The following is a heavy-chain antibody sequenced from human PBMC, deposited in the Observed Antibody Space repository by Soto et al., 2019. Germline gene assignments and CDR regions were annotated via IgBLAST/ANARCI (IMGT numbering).Heavy chain of an antibody. CDR2: ISGSGGST. CDR1: GFTFSSYA. V-gene: IGHV3-23*01. D-gene: IGHD6-19*01. CDR3: AKVRRAVAGIHPLFDY. J-gene: IGHJ4*02. Sequence: PGGSLRLSCAASGFTFSSYAMSWVRQAPGKGLEWVSAISGSGGSTYYADSVKGRFTISRDNSKNTLYLQMNSLRAEDTAVYYCAKVRRAVAGIHPLFDYWGQGTLVTVSS.